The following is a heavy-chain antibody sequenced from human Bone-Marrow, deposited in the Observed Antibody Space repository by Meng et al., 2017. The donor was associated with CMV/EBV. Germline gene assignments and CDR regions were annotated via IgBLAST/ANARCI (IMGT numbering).Heavy chain of an antibody. D-gene: IGHD3-3*01. CDR2: IYYNGIT. Sequence: SETLSLTCTVSGGSISSSNCSWNWIRQPPGKGLEWIGNIYYNGITYHNPSLKSRVTISVDTSKNQFSLKLSSVTAADTAVYYCARDGVSVGVYYGMDVWGQGTTVTVSS. V-gene: IGHV4-39*07. CDR3: ARDGVSVGVYYGMDV. CDR1: GGSISSSNCS. J-gene: IGHJ6*02.